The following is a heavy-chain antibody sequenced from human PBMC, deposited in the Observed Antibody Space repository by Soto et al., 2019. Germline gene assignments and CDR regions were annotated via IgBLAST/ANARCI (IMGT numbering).Heavy chain of an antibody. CDR3: ARGTVGYSYGYSGYYGMDV. CDR1: GGSISSYY. D-gene: IGHD5-18*01. J-gene: IGHJ6*02. V-gene: IGHV4-59*01. Sequence: NPSETLSLTCTVSGGSISSYYWSWIRQPPGKGLEWIGYIYYSGSTNYNPSLKSRVTISVDTSKNQFSLKLSSVTAADTAVYYCARGTVGYSYGYSGYYGMDVRGQGTTVTVSS. CDR2: IYYSGST.